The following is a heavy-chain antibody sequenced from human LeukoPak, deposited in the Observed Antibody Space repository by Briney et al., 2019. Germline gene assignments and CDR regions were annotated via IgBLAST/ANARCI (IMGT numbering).Heavy chain of an antibody. CDR3: AQDISWFAFDI. J-gene: IGHJ3*02. D-gene: IGHD3-10*01. CDR1: GFTFSNYA. CDR2: ISGSGAST. Sequence: GGSLRLSCTASGFTFSNYAMSWVRQAPGKGLEWVSAISGSGASTYYADSLEGRFTISRDNSKNTVYLQMNSLRAEDTALYYCAQDISWFAFDIWGQGTMVTVSS. V-gene: IGHV3-23*01.